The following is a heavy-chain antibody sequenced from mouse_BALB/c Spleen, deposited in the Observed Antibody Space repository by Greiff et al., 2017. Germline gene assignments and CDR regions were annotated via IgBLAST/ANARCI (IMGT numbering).Heavy chain of an antibody. V-gene: IGHV2-9*02. CDR1: GFSLTSYG. CDR2: IWAGGST. J-gene: IGHJ4*01. CDR3: ASYGHNRAMDY. D-gene: IGHD6-1*01. Sequence: VQRVESGPGLVAPSQSLSITCTVSGFSLTSYGVHWVRQPPGKGLEWLGVIWAGGSTNYNSALMSRLSISKDNSKSQVFLKMNSLQTDDTAMYYCASYGHNRAMDYWGQGTSVTVSS.